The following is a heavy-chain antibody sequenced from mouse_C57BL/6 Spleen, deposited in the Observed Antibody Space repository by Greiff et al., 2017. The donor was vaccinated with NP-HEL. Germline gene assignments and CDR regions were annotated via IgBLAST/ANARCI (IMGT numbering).Heavy chain of an antibody. Sequence: QVQLQQPGAELVKPGASVKLSCKASGYTFTSYWMHWVKQRPGQGLEWIGMIHPNSGSTNYNEKFKSKATLTVDKSSSTAYMQLSSLTSEDSAVYYCARDRITTVVAPFAYWGQGTLVTVSA. CDR3: ARDRITTVVAPFAY. CDR2: IHPNSGST. CDR1: GYTFTSYW. V-gene: IGHV1-64*01. D-gene: IGHD1-1*01. J-gene: IGHJ3*01.